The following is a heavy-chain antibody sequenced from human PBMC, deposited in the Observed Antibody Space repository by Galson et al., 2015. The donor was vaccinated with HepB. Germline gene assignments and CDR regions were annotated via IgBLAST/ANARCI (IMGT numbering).Heavy chain of an antibody. Sequence: LRLSCAASGFTFSTYWMSWVRQAPGKGLEWVANIKQDGSDKNYVGSVKGRFTISRDNAKNSLYLQMNSLRAEDTAVYYCARDRLTKQGFDPWGQGTLVTVS. CDR1: GFTFSTYW. V-gene: IGHV3-7*03. CDR3: ARDRLTKQGFDP. J-gene: IGHJ5*02. D-gene: IGHD2-8*01. CDR2: IKQDGSDK.